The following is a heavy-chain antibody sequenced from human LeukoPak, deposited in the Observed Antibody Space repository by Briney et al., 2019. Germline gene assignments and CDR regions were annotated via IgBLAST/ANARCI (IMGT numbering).Heavy chain of an antibody. J-gene: IGHJ4*02. V-gene: IGHV3-11*01. D-gene: IGHD3/OR15-3a*01. CDR3: ATQTDSTHFDY. CDR2: ISSSGSTI. CDR1: GFTFSDYY. Sequence: GGSLRLSCAASGFTFSDYYMSWIRQAPGKGLEWVSYISSSGSTIYYADSVKGRFTISRDNAKNSLYLQMNSLRAEDTAVYYCATQTDSTHFDYWGQGTLVTVSS.